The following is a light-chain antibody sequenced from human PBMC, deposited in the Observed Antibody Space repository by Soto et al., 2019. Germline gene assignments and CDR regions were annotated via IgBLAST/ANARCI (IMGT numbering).Light chain of an antibody. Sequence: EIVLTQSPGTLSLSPGERATLSCRASQSVSSSYLAWYQQKPGQAPRLLIYGASSRATGIPDRFSGSGSGTDFTLTISRLELEDFAVYYCQQYGSSSTFGQGTKVDIK. CDR1: QSVSSSY. CDR3: QQYGSSST. CDR2: GAS. V-gene: IGKV3-20*01. J-gene: IGKJ1*01.